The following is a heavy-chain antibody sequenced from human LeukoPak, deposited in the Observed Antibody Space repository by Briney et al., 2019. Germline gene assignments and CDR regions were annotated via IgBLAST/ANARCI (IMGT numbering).Heavy chain of an antibody. CDR3: ARDKARHDSSGYYSA. CDR2: IIPIFGTA. V-gene: IGHV1-69*05. J-gene: IGHJ5*02. D-gene: IGHD3-22*01. Sequence: SVKVSCKASGGTFSSYAISWVRQAPGQGLEWKGGIIPIFGTANYAQKFQGRVTITTDESTSTAYMELSSLRSEDTAVYYCARDKARHDSSGYYSAWGQGTLVTVSS. CDR1: GGTFSSYA.